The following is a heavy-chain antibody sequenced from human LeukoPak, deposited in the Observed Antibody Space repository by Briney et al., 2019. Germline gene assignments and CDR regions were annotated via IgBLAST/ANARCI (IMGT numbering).Heavy chain of an antibody. CDR2: IYYSGTT. D-gene: IGHD5-12*01. CDR1: GGSIRSYY. J-gene: IGHJ5*02. CDR3: ARGHTESADDYGNWFHP. V-gene: IGHV4-59*01. Sequence: PSETLSLTCTVSGGSIRSYYWSWIRQPPGKGLEWMWDIYYSGTTKYNPSLKSRVTISVDTSKNQFYLKLNSLTAADTAVYYCARGHTESADDYGNWFHPWGQGTLVTVSS.